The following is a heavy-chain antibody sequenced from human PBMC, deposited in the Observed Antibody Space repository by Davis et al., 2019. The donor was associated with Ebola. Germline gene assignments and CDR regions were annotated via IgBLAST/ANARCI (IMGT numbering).Heavy chain of an antibody. V-gene: IGHV1-18*01. CDR3: ASGLVRGESYWYFDL. J-gene: IGHJ2*01. CDR1: SYTFTSYG. Sequence: ASVKVSCKASSYTFTSYGIIWVRQAPGQGLEWMGWISAYNGNTNYAQKLQGRVTMTTDTSRSTAYMELRSLRSEDKAVYYCASGLVRGESYWYFDLWGRGTLVTVSS. CDR2: ISAYNGNT. D-gene: IGHD6-6*01.